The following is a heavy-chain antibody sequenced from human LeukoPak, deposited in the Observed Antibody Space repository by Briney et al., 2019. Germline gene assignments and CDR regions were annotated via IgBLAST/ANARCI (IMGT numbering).Heavy chain of an antibody. CDR1: GGSFSGYY. J-gene: IGHJ6*02. CDR3: ARGNIGLLDYYYYGMVV. V-gene: IGHV4-34*01. D-gene: IGHD2-15*01. Sequence: SETLSLTCAVYGGSFSGYYWSWIRQPPGKGLEWIGEINHSGSTNYNPSLKSRVTISADTSKNQFSLKLSSVTAADTAVYYCARGNIGLLDYYYYGMVVWGQGTTVTVSS. CDR2: INHSGST.